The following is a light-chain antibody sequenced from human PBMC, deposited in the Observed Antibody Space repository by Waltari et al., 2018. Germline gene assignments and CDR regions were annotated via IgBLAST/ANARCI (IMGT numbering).Light chain of an antibody. Sequence: DVVMTQSPLSLPVTLGQAASISCRSSESLVSSDGNTYFNWFHQRPGQPPRRLFDKVSNRDSGVPDRFSGSGSGTDFTLTISRVEAEDVGVYYCMQGIHRPWTFGQGTKVEIK. CDR3: MQGIHRPWT. CDR1: ESLVSSDGNTY. CDR2: KVS. V-gene: IGKV2-30*01. J-gene: IGKJ1*01.